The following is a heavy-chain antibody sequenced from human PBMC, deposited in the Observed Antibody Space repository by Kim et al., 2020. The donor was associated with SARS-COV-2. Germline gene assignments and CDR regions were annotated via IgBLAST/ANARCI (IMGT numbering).Heavy chain of an antibody. CDR1: GYTFTDYG. J-gene: IGHJ4*02. CDR3: VRGHYGKIVGEY. CDR2: IDSDNGNT. Sequence: ASVKVSCKASGYTFTDYGFSWVRQAPGQGLEWMGWIDSDNGNTNYAQNLQGRVTMTADTSTSTAYMELMSLISDDTAMYYCVRGHYGKIVGEYWGQGTLVTLSP. D-gene: IGHD1-26*01. V-gene: IGHV1-18*01.